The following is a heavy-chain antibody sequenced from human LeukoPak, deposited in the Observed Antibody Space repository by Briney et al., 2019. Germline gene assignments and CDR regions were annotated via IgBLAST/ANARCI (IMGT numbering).Heavy chain of an antibody. CDR2: IYPGDSDT. V-gene: IGHV5-51*01. Sequence: GESLKISCKISGYSFTSYWIAWVRQKPGKGLEWMGIIYPGDSDTRYSPSFQGQVTISADKSISTAYLQWSSLKASDTAMYYCARHGRARFLESSFDLWGQGTLVTVSS. D-gene: IGHD3-3*01. CDR3: ARHGRARFLESSFDL. CDR1: GYSFTSYW. J-gene: IGHJ5*02.